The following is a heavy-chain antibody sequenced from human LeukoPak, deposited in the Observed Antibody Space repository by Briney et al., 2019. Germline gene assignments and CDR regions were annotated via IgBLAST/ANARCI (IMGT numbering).Heavy chain of an antibody. J-gene: IGHJ6*02. CDR3: ARAKTERITIFGVVRYYGMDV. Sequence: ASVKVSCKASGYTFTSYYMHWVRQAPGQGLEWMGIINPSGGSTSYAQKFQGRVTMTRDTSTSTVYMELSSLRSEDTAVYYCARAKTERITIFGVVRYYGMDVWGQGTTVTVSS. CDR2: INPSGGST. V-gene: IGHV1-46*01. CDR1: GYTFTSYY. D-gene: IGHD3-3*01.